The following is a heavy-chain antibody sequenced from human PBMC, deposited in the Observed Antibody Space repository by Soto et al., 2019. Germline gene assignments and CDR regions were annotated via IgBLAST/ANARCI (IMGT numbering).Heavy chain of an antibody. V-gene: IGHV3-7*01. Sequence: EVQLVESGGGLVQPGGSLRLSCAVSGFTFVSYWMNWVRLIPGKGLEWVAYIKPDGSATYYVDSVKGRFTISRDNAKNSLYLQMNSLRVEDTSVYYCARAGYCGPGCYYYFDYWGQGTLSPSP. D-gene: IGHD2-21*02. CDR1: GFTFVSYW. CDR2: IKPDGSAT. CDR3: ARAGYCGPGCYYYFDY. J-gene: IGHJ4*02.